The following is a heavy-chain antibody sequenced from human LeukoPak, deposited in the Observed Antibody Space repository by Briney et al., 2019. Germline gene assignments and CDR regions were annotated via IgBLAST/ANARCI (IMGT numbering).Heavy chain of an antibody. CDR2: INYSGGST. D-gene: IGHD2/OR15-2a*01. Sequence: GGSLRLSCAASGFTFSSNAMSWVRQAPGKGLGWVSGINYSGGSTYYADSVKGRFTISRDNSKNTLFLQLNNLRAEDTAVYFCSRLIIARTPFYFDYWGQGTLVTVSS. CDR1: GFTFSSNA. V-gene: IGHV3-23*01. J-gene: IGHJ4*02. CDR3: SRLIIARTPFYFDY.